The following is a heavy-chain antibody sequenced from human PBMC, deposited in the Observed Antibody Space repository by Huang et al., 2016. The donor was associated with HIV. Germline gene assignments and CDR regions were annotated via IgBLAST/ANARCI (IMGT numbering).Heavy chain of an antibody. Sequence: QLQLQDSGPGLVKPSETLSLTSTVSGGSIRSDNYYWGWFRQPPGKGMEWIGSRDYRGSTYYNPARKRRVTITVDTSKNHFSLRMRSVTAADTAVYYCARLPGSITMIRGVITDPYWGQGTLVTVSS. V-gene: IGHV4-39*02. CDR3: ARLPGSITMIRGVITDPY. CDR2: RDYRGST. J-gene: IGHJ4*02. CDR1: GGSIRSDNYY. D-gene: IGHD3-10*01.